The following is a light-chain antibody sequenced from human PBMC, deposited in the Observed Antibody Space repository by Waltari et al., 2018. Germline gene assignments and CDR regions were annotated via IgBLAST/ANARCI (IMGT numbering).Light chain of an antibody. V-gene: IGLV2-14*01. CDR1: SSDVGGYNY. J-gene: IGLJ3*02. Sequence: QSALTQPASVSGSPGQSITISCTGTSSDVGGYNYVSWYQQKPGKVPQLLIFDVSNRPSGVSHRFSGSKSGNTASLTISGLQAEDESDYYCCSFTSRSTWVFGGGTKLTVL. CDR2: DVS. CDR3: CSFTSRSTWV.